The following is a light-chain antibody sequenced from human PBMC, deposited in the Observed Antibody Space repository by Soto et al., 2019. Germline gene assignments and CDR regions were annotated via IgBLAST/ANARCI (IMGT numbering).Light chain of an antibody. CDR1: RFVSNYY. Sequence: DIVLTQSPGTLSLSPGDRATLSCRTSRFVSNYYVAWYQQRPGQAPRLLIYAASSRATDIPDRFSGSGSGTDFTLTISRLEPEDFAVYYCQHYADSPPVLTFGPGTKVEI. CDR3: QHYADSPPVLT. CDR2: AAS. V-gene: IGKV3-20*01. J-gene: IGKJ3*01.